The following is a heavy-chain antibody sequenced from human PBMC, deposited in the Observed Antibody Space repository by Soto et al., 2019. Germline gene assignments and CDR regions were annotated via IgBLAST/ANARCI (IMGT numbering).Heavy chain of an antibody. CDR1: GFTFSSYS. Sequence: EVQLVESGGGLVQPGGSLRLSCAASGFTFSSYSMNWVRQAPGKGLEWVSYISSSSSTIYYADSVKGRFTISRDNAKNSLYLQMNSLRAEDTAVYYCARDLLYYDFWSGYYGVDYWGQVTLVTVSS. V-gene: IGHV3-48*01. J-gene: IGHJ4*02. CDR3: ARDLLYYDFWSGYYGVDY. CDR2: ISSSSSTI. D-gene: IGHD3-3*01.